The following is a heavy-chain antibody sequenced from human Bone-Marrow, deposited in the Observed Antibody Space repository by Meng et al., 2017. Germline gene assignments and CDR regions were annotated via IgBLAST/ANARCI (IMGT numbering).Heavy chain of an antibody. V-gene: IGHV1-2*06. CDR2: INPDSGDT. Sequence: ASVKVSCKSSRYTFSGHNIHWVRQAPGQGLEWMGRINPDSGDTNYAQEFQGRVTMTRDTSISTSYMELNSLTYDDTAVYYCARGHLDFAVSVIQYWGQGTLVTVSS. J-gene: IGHJ4*02. CDR3: ARGHLDFAVSVIQY. CDR1: RYTFSGHN. D-gene: IGHD3-3*01.